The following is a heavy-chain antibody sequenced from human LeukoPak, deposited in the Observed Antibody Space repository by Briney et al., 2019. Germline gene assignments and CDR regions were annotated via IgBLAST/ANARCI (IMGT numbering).Heavy chain of an antibody. V-gene: IGHV3-21*04. J-gene: IGHJ3*02. D-gene: IGHD2-15*01. CDR2: ISTSSSYI. CDR1: GFTFSSYS. Sequence: GGSLRLSCAASGFTFSSYSMNWVRQAPGKGLEWVSSISTSSSYINYADSVKGRFTISRDNAKKSLYLQMNSLRAEDMALYYCARFKGTRYCSGGSCYSWNAFDIWGQGTMVTVSS. CDR3: ARFKGTRYCSGGSCYSWNAFDI.